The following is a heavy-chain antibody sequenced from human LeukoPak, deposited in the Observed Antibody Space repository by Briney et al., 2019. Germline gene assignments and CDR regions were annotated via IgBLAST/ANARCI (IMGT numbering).Heavy chain of an antibody. CDR1: GFTFSSYW. V-gene: IGHV3-7*01. J-gene: IGHJ3*02. D-gene: IGHD3-16*02. CDR3: ARDRRYDYVWGSYRHRHDAFDI. Sequence: GGSLRLSCAASGFTFSSYWVSWVRQAPRKGLEWVANIKQDGSEKYYVDSVKGRFTISRDNAKNSLYLQMNSLRAEDTAVYYCARDRRYDYVWGSYRHRHDAFDIWGQGTMVTVSS. CDR2: IKQDGSEK.